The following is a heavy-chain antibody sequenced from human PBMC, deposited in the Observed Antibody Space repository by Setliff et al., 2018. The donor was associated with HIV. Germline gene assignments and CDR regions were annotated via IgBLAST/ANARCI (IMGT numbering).Heavy chain of an antibody. V-gene: IGHV3-21*06. J-gene: IGHJ3*02. CDR3: ARLWGFAADVFDI. CDR2: VTIGSGDV. D-gene: IGHD3-16*01. CDR1: GFTFRNYK. Sequence: GGSLRLSCAASGFTFRNYKMNWVRQAPGKGLEWVSSVTIGSGDVFYADSVKGRFTISRDNAKSSLYLQMNSLRAEDTAVYYCARLWGFAADVFDIWGQGTMVTVSS.